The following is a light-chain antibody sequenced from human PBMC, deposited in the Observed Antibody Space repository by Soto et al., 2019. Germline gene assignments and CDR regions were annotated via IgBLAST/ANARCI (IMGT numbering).Light chain of an antibody. Sequence: DIQMTQSPSTLSASVGDRVTITCRASQSVSNWLAWYQQKPGKAPTLLIYDVSRLETGVPSRFSGSGSGTDFTLTISSLQPEDFATYYCQQSYSTPRTFGQGTKVEIK. CDR2: DVS. CDR3: QQSYSTPRT. J-gene: IGKJ1*01. CDR1: QSVSNW. V-gene: IGKV1-39*01.